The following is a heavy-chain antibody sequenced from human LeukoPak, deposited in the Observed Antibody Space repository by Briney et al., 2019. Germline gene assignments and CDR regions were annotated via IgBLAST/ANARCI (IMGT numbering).Heavy chain of an antibody. D-gene: IGHD3-10*01. V-gene: IGHV3-33*08. CDR1: GFTFSSYS. J-gene: IGHJ6*02. CDR3: ASLPERITMVRGVIAPGRDYYYYSMDV. CDR2: VWYDGSNK. Sequence: GGSLRLSCAASGFTFSSYSMNWVRQAPGKGMEWEAVVWYDGSNKYYADSVKGRLTISRDNSSNKLYLQMNSLRAEDTAVYYSASLPERITMVRGVIAPGRDYYYYSMDVWGQGTTVTVSS.